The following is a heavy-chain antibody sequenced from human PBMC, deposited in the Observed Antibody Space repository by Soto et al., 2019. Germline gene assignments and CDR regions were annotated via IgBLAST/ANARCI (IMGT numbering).Heavy chain of an antibody. J-gene: IGHJ4*02. CDR2: ISWNSGSI. V-gene: IGHV3-9*01. Sequence: SLRLCCASSVFTFDDYGMHWVRQAPGKGLEWVSGISWNSGSIGYADSVKGRFTISRDNAKNSLYLQMNSLRAEDTALYYCAKAASGDYFDYWGQGTLVTVSS. D-gene: IGHD4-17*01. CDR3: AKAASGDYFDY. CDR1: VFTFDDYG.